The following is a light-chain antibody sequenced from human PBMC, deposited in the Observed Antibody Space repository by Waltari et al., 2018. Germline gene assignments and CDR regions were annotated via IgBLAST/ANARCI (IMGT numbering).Light chain of an antibody. V-gene: IGKV1-39*01. Sequence: DLQMTHSPSSLSASIGDRVTITCRASENIGSYLNWYQQRTGEAPKLLIYATSTLQTEVPSRFSGSGSRTDFTLTISSLQPEDFATYYCQHTFETPYSFGQGTKLESK. J-gene: IGKJ2*01. CDR3: QHTFETPYS. CDR1: ENIGSY. CDR2: ATS.